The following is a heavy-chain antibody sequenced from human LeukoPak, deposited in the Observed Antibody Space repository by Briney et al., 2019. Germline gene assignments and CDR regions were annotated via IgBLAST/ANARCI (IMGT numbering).Heavy chain of an antibody. CDR3: ARDGVGATNAFDI. V-gene: IGHV4-4*02. Sequence: TTSETLSLTCAVSGGSISSSNWWSWVRQPPGKGLEWIGEIHHSGSTNYNPSLKSRVTISVDTSKNQFSLKLSSVTAADTAVYYCARDGVGATNAFDIWGQGTMVTVSS. CDR1: GGSISSSNW. CDR2: IHHSGST. D-gene: IGHD1-26*01. J-gene: IGHJ3*02.